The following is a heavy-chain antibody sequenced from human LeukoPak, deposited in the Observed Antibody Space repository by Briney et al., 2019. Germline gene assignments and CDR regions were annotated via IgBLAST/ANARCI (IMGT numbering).Heavy chain of an antibody. CDR2: INHSGST. Sequence: SETLSLTCAVYGGSFSGYYWSWIRQPPGKGLEWIGEINHSGSTNYNPSLKSRVTISVDTSKNQFSLKLSSVTAADTAVYYCARDGAAVAGNWFDPWGQGTLVTVSS. V-gene: IGHV4-34*01. CDR1: GGSFSGYY. CDR3: ARDGAAVAGNWFDP. J-gene: IGHJ5*02. D-gene: IGHD6-19*01.